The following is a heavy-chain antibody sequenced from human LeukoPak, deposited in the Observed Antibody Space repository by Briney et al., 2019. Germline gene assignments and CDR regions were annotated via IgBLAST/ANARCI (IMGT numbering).Heavy chain of an antibody. V-gene: IGHV6-1*01. J-gene: IGHJ4*02. CDR1: GDSVSSNSAA. CDR2: TYYRSKWYN. CDR3: ARDNYDYVWGKYPPYYFDY. D-gene: IGHD3-16*01. Sequence: SQTLSLTCAISGDSVSSNSAAWNWTRQSPSRGLEWLGRTYYRSKWYNDYAVSVKSRITINPDTSKNQFSLQLNSVTPEDTAVYYCARDNYDYVWGKYPPYYFDYWGQGTLVTVSS.